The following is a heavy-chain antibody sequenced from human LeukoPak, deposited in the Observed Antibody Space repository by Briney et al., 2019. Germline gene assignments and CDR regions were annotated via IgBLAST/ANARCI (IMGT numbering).Heavy chain of an antibody. Sequence: GGSLRLSCAASGFIFSSYAMNWVRQAPGKGLEWVAHIKEDGSERYYADSVKGRFIMSRDNAKNAVYLQVNSLIAEDTAVYYCTRDQGYCSGGRCYSVFDIWGQGTMVTVSS. J-gene: IGHJ3*02. CDR1: GFIFSSYA. D-gene: IGHD2-15*01. CDR3: TRDQGYCSGGRCYSVFDI. CDR2: IKEDGSER. V-gene: IGHV3-7*01.